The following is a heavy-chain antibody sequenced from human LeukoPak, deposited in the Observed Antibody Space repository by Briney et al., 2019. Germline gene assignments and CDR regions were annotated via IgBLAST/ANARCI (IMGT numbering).Heavy chain of an antibody. V-gene: IGHV1-58*02. CDR2: IVVGSGNT. CDR1: GFTFTSSA. J-gene: IGHJ4*02. D-gene: IGHD6-19*01. CDR3: AADDGRYSSDWSFDF. Sequence: GASVKVSCKASGFTFTSSAMQWVRQARRQRLEWIGWIVVGSGNTNYAQKFQERVTITRDMSTSTAYMELSSLRSEDTAVYYCAADDGRYSSDWSFDFWGQGTLVTVSS.